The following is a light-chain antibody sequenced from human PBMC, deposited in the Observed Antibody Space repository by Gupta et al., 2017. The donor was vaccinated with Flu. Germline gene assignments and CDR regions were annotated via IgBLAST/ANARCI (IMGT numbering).Light chain of an antibody. CDR1: QSVLYSSNNKNY. V-gene: IGKV4-1*01. CDR3: QQYYSTPVWT. J-gene: IGKJ1*01. CDR2: WAS. Sequence: CKSSQSVLYSSNNKNYLAWYQQKPGQPPKLLIYWASTRESGVPDRFSGSGSGTDFTLTISSLQAEDVAVYYCQQYYSTPVWTFGQGTKVEIK.